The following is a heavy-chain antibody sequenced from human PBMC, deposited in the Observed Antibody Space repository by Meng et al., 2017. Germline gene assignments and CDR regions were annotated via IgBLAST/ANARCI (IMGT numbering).Heavy chain of an antibody. CDR2: ISGSGGST. V-gene: IGHV3-23*04. Sequence: EGMLVWSGGGLVSPGGSLSVSCDASGFTFSSYAMSWVRQAPGKWLEWVSAISGSGGSTYYADSVKGRFTISRDNSKNTLYLQMNSLRAEDTAVYYCAKLGGYLYYFDYWGQGTLVTVSS. J-gene: IGHJ4*02. CDR1: GFTFSSYA. D-gene: IGHD2-21*02. CDR3: AKLGGYLYYFDY.